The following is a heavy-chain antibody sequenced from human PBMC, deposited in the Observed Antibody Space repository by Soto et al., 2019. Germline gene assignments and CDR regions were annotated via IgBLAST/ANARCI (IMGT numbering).Heavy chain of an antibody. V-gene: IGHV4-34*01. Sequence: QVQLQQWGAGLLKPSETLSLTCAVYGGSFSGYYWSWIRQPPGKGLEWIGEINHSGSTNYNPSLQSRVTISVDTSKNQFSLKLSSVTAADTAVYYCAVGTTGGDYVRAWFDPWGQGTLVTVSS. CDR1: GGSFSGYY. J-gene: IGHJ5*02. CDR3: AVGTTGGDYVRAWFDP. D-gene: IGHD4-17*01. CDR2: INHSGST.